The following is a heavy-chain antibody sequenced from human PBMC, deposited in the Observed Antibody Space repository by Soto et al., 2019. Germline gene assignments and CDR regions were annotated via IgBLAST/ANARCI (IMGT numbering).Heavy chain of an antibody. V-gene: IGHV1-2*02. Sequence: XSVKGSCQTSGYTFPDYYTHWGRQAPVQGLEWMGWMNPKSGGAYFAQKFQGRVTLTRDTSIGTAYIEVNSLTSDDTAVYFCTRENIENSDGLYDAFDIWGQGTTVTVSS. D-gene: IGHD5-18*01. CDR2: MNPKSGGA. CDR1: GYTFPDYY. J-gene: IGHJ3*02. CDR3: TRENIENSDGLYDAFDI.